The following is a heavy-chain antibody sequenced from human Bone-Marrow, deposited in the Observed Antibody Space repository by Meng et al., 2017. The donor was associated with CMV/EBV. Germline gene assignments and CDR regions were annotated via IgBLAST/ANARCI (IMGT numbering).Heavy chain of an antibody. Sequence: SETLSLTCIVASYSISSGYYWGWIRQPPGKGLEWIGSIYHSGSTYYNPSLKSRVTISVDTSKNQFSLKLSSVTAADTAVYYCARGGITGYCSSTSCYDDYWGQGALVSVS. CDR2: IYHSGST. V-gene: IGHV4-38-2*02. D-gene: IGHD2-2*01. CDR3: ARGGITGYCSSTSCYDDY. CDR1: SYSISSGYY. J-gene: IGHJ4*02.